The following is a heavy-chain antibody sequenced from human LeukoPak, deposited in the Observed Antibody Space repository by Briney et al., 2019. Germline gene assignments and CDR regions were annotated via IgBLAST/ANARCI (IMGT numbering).Heavy chain of an antibody. CDR1: GGSIISYY. V-gene: IGHV4-4*07. J-gene: IGHJ4*02. CDR3: ARDVGGYNYGYSLDY. CDR2: IYTSGST. Sequence: SETLSLTCTVSGGSIISYYWIWIRQPAVTGLEWIGRIYTSGSTTYNPSLKSRVTMSVDTSKNQFSLKLNSVTAADTAVYYCARDVGGYNYGYSLDYWGQGTPVSVSS. D-gene: IGHD5-18*01.